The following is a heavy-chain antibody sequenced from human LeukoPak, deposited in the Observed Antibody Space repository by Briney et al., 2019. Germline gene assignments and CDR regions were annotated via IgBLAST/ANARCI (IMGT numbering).Heavy chain of an antibody. CDR3: ASRTTGTSGSYRY. V-gene: IGHV4-61*09. Sequence: SETLSLTCNVSGGSISSGSYYWSWIRQPAGKGLEWIGHIYTSGSTNYNPSLKSRVTISVDTSKNQFSLKLSSVTAADTAVYYCASRTTGTSGSYRYWGQGTLVTVSS. CDR2: IYTSGST. D-gene: IGHD3-10*01. J-gene: IGHJ4*02. CDR1: GGSISSGSYY.